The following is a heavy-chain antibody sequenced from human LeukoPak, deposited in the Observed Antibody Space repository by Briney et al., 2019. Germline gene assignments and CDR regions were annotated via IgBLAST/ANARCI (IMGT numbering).Heavy chain of an antibody. CDR1: GFPFSSSG. CDR2: ISYDGSNK. J-gene: IGHJ6*02. D-gene: IGHD3-10*01. Sequence: GGSLRLSCAASGFPFSSSGMHWVRQAPGKGLEWVAVISYDGSNKYYADSVKGRFTISRDNSKNTLYLQMNSLRAEDTALYYCAKVRSRQYGSGSLDYYYGMDVWGQGTTVTVSS. CDR3: AKVRSRQYGSGSLDYYYGMDV. V-gene: IGHV3-30*18.